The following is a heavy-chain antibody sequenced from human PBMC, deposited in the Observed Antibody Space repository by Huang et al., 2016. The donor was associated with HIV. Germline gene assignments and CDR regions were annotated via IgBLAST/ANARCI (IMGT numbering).Heavy chain of an antibody. J-gene: IGHJ4*02. V-gene: IGHV5-51*01. Sequence: EVQLVQSGAEVKKPGESLKISCNASGYSFTHFWIGWVRQMPGKGLEWMVIINPGDSDNRYSPSFQGQVTISADKSIDTAYLQWSSLKASDTAIYYCAKQGYTWSFDYWGQGTLVSVSS. CDR3: AKQGYTWSFDY. D-gene: IGHD5-12*01. CDR1: GYSFTHFW. CDR2: INPGDSDN.